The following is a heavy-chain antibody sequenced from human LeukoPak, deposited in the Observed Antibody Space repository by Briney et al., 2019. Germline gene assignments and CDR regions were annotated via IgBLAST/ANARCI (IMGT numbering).Heavy chain of an antibody. CDR1: GYTFTGYY. J-gene: IGHJ4*02. D-gene: IGHD3-22*01. CDR3: ARVSHYYDSSGHLPGY. Sequence: ASVKVSCKASGYTFTGYYMHWVRQAPGQGLEWMGWINPNSGGTNYAQTFQGRVTMTRDTSISTAYMELSRLRSDDTAVYYCARVSHYYDSSGHLPGYWGQGTLVTVSS. CDR2: INPNSGGT. V-gene: IGHV1-2*02.